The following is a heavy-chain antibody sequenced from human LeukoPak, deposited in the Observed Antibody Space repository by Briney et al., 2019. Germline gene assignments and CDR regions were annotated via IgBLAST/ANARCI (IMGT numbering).Heavy chain of an antibody. CDR3: ATGIAAAQGYYGMDV. CDR1: GGSISSYY. Sequence: SETLSLTCTVSGGSISSYYWSWIRQPAGKGLEWIGRIYTSGSTNYNPSLKSRVTMSVDTSKNQFSLKLSSATAADTAVYYCATGIAAAQGYYGMDVWGQGTTVTVSS. V-gene: IGHV4-4*07. J-gene: IGHJ6*02. CDR2: IYTSGST. D-gene: IGHD6-13*01.